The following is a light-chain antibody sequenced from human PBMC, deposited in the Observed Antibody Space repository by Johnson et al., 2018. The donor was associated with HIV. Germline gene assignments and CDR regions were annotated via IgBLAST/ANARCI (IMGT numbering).Light chain of an antibody. CDR3: GTWDTSLSAYV. CDR1: SSNIGINY. J-gene: IGLJ1*01. CDR2: DND. V-gene: IGLV1-51*01. Sequence: QSVLTQPPSFSAAPGQKVTISCSGSSSNIGINYVSWFQQLPGTAPKLLIYDNDKRPSGIPDRFSGSKSGSSATLGITGLQTGDEADYYCGTWDTSLSAYVFGTGTTVTVL.